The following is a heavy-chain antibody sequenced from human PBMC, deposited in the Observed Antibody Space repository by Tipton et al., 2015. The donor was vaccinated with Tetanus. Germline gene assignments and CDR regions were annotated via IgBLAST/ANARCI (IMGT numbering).Heavy chain of an antibody. D-gene: IGHD6-25*01. V-gene: IGHV3-21*01. CDR1: GFSITNYR. J-gene: IGHJ4*02. Sequence: PLRLSCEVTGFSITNYRMNWVRQAPGRGLEWVSSISSTSRYIYYAASVKGRFTISRDNAKNSVYLGMNSLRADDTAVYYCVSGAALDYWGQGTLVAVSS. CDR2: ISSTSRYI. CDR3: VSGAALDY.